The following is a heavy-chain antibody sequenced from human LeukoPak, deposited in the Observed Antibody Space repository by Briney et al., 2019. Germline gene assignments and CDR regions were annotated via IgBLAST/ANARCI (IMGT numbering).Heavy chain of an antibody. J-gene: IGHJ3*02. V-gene: IGHV3-33*01. Sequence: GGSLRLSCAASGFTFSSYGMHWVRQAPGKGLEWVADIWSDGSKKYYADSVKGRFTISRDNSKNTLYLQMNSLRSEDTPVYYCARAELPAAIKSGAFDIWGQGTMVTVSS. D-gene: IGHD2-2*01. CDR2: IWSDGSKK. CDR1: GFTFSSYG. CDR3: ARAELPAAIKSGAFDI.